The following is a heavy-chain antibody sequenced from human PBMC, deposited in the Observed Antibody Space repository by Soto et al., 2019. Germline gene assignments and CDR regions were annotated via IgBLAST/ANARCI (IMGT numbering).Heavy chain of an antibody. CDR2: ISLDGGKV. CDR1: GLAFDDFA. CDR3: ARAMPSTIVARGVAV. V-gene: IGHV3-9*01. Sequence: EVQLVDSGGKLVQPGWSLRLSCAASGLAFDDFAMHWVRQGSGKGLEWVSGISLDGGKVAYGYSVEGRFTISRGNVTNALYLHMSTLRPESTALYFCARAMPSTIVARGVAVRGAGTMVTVSS. D-gene: IGHD2-8*02. J-gene: IGHJ3*01.